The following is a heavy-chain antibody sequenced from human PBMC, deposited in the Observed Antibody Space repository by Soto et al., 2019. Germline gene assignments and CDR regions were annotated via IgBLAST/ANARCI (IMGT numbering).Heavy chain of an antibody. D-gene: IGHD6-19*01. CDR3: ACRLGSGWVDYYFDH. J-gene: IGHJ4*02. CDR1: GFTFSSYA. Sequence: QTGGSLRLSCAASGFTFSSYAMSWVRQAPGKGLEWVSAISGSGGSTYYADTVKGRFTISRDNSKNTLYLQMNSLRAEDTAVYYCACRLGSGWVDYYFDHWGQGTLVTVSS. V-gene: IGHV3-23*01. CDR2: ISGSGGST.